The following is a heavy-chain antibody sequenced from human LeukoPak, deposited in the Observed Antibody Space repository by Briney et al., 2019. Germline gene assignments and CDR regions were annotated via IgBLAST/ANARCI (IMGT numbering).Heavy chain of an antibody. J-gene: IGHJ6*04. CDR1: GFTFSSYA. Sequence: PGGSLRLSCAASGFTFSSYAMSWVRQAPGKGLEWVSGISGGGGGAWYADSVKGRFTISRDNAKNSLYLQMNSLRAEGTAVYYCAELGITMIGGVWGKGTTVTISS. CDR3: AELGITMIGGV. D-gene: IGHD3-10*02. CDR2: ISGGGGGA. V-gene: IGHV3-23*01.